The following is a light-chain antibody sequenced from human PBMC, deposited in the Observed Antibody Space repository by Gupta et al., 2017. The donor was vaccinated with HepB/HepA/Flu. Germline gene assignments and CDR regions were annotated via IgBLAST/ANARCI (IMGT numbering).Light chain of an antibody. Sequence: SYELTQPSSVSVSPGQTASITCSGETLGDTYVCWYQQTPGQSPVLVIYQNTKRPSGIPERFSGSKSGYTATLTISGTQAIDEADYFCQAWDSSTVVFGGGTKLTVL. J-gene: IGLJ3*02. V-gene: IGLV3-1*01. CDR3: QAWDSSTVV. CDR2: QNT. CDR1: TLGDTY.